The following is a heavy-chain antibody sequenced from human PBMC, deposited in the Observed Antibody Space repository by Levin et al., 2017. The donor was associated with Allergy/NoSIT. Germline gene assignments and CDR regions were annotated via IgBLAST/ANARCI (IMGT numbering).Heavy chain of an antibody. D-gene: IGHD3-22*01. CDR3: AHRQDNYYYDSSGYSSEYFQH. Sequence: SGPTLVKPTQTLTLTCTFSGFSLSTSGVGVGWIRQPPGKALEWLALIYWDDDKRYSPSLKSRLTITKDTSKNQVVLTMTNMDPVDTATYYCAHRQDNYYYDSSGYSSEYFQHWGQGTLVTVSS. V-gene: IGHV2-5*02. J-gene: IGHJ1*01. CDR2: IYWDDDK. CDR1: GFSLSTSGVG.